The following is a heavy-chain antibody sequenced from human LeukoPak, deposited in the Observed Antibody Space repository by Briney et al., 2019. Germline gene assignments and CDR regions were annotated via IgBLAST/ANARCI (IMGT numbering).Heavy chain of an antibody. V-gene: IGHV3-53*05. CDR1: GFTVSSNF. CDR3: ARGFSSGYCNDY. Sequence: PGGSLRLSCAASGFTVSSNFMSWVRQAPEKGLEWVSVMYSDGSTYYADSVKGRFTISRDNSKNTLYLQMNSLRAEDTAVYYCARGFSSGYCNDYWGQGTLVTVSS. D-gene: IGHD3-22*01. J-gene: IGHJ4*02. CDR2: MYSDGST.